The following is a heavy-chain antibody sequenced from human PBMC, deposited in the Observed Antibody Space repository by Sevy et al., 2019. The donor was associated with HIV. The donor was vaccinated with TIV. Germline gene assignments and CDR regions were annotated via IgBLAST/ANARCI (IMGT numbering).Heavy chain of an antibody. D-gene: IGHD3-10*01. CDR1: GFTFSSYW. V-gene: IGHV3-74*01. CDR2: INSDGSST. J-gene: IGHJ5*02. CDR3: AREVLLNWFDP. Sequence: GGSLRLSCAASGFTFSSYWMHWVRQAPGKGLVWVSRINSDGSSTSYADSVKGRFTISRDNAKKTLYLQMNSLRAEDTAGYYRAREVLLNWFDPWGQGTLVTVSS.